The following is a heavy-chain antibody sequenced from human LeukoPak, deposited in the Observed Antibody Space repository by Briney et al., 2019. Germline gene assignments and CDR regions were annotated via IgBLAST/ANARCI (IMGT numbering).Heavy chain of an antibody. V-gene: IGHV4-38-2*02. J-gene: IGHJ4*02. D-gene: IGHD3-3*01. Sequence: PSQTLSLTCTVSGYSISSGYYWGWIRQPPGKGLEWIGSIYQSVSTYYNPSVKSRVTISVDASKHQFSLKLSSVTAADTAVYYCASVYYDFWSGQRTPGYWGQGTLVNVSS. CDR1: GYSISSGYY. CDR3: ASVYYDFWSGQRTPGY. CDR2: IYQSVST.